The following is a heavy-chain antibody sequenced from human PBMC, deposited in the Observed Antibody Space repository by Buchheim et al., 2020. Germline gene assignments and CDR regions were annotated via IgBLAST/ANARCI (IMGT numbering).Heavy chain of an antibody. CDR1: GFTFSSYW. CDR3: ARDGSWGRGVIPYYYYGMDV. V-gene: IGHV3-7*01. Sequence: EVQLVESGGGLVQPGGSLRLSCAASGFTFSSYWMSWVRQAPGKGLEWVANIKQDGSEKYYVDSVKGRFTISRDNAKNSLYLQMNSLRAEDTAVYYCARDGSWGRGVIPYYYYGMDVWGQGTT. CDR2: IKQDGSEK. D-gene: IGHD3-10*01. J-gene: IGHJ6*02.